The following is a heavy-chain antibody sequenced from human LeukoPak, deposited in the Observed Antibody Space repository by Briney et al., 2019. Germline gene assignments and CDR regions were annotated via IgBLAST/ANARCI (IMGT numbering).Heavy chain of an antibody. Sequence: GGSLRLSCAASGFTVSSNCMSWVRQAPGKGLEWASVIYSGNSTYYADSVKGRFTVSRDNPKNTLYLQMNSLRAEDTAVYYCARDSSGWHGFDIWGQGTMVTVFS. CDR3: ARDSSGWHGFDI. CDR2: IYSGNST. D-gene: IGHD6-19*01. CDR1: GFTVSSNC. J-gene: IGHJ3*02. V-gene: IGHV3-53*01.